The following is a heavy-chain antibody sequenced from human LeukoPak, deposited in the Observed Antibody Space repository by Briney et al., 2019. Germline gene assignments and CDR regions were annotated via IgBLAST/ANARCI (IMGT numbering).Heavy chain of an antibody. CDR1: GFTFSSYA. D-gene: IGHD2-8*01. V-gene: IGHV3-64*01. J-gene: IGHJ4*02. CDR3: ARGYCTNGVCYTDY. Sequence: PGGSLRLSCAASGFTFSSYAMHWVRQAPGKGLEYLSAISSNGGSTYYANSVKGRFTISRDNSKNTLYLQMGSLRAEDMAVYYCARGYCTNGVCYTDYWGQGTLVTVSS. CDR2: ISSNGGST.